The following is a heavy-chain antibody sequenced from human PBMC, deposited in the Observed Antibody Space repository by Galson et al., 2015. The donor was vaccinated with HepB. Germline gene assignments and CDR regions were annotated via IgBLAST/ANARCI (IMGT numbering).Heavy chain of an antibody. D-gene: IGHD6-13*01. V-gene: IGHV2-70*01. CDR1: GFSLSTSGMC. CDR3: ARIRTAAAGTGNYYYYGMDV. J-gene: IGHJ6*02. Sequence: PALVKPTQTLTLTCTFSGFSLSTSGMCVSWIRQPPGKALEWLALIDWDDDKYYSTSLKTRLTISKDTSKNQVVLTMTNMDPVDTATYYCARIRTAAAGTGNYYYYGMDVWGRGTLVTVSS. CDR2: IDWDDDK.